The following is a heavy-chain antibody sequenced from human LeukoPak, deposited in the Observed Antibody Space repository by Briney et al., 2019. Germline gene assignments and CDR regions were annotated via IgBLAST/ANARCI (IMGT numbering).Heavy chain of an antibody. Sequence: GESLKISCKGSGYSFTSYWIGWVRQMPGKGLEWMGIIYPSDSDTRYSPSFQGQVTMSVDKSITTAYLQWSSLKASDTAMYYGARIEGNYYYYMDVWGKGTTVTVSS. CDR1: GYSFTSYW. J-gene: IGHJ6*03. CDR2: IYPSDSDT. V-gene: IGHV5-51*01. CDR3: ARIEGNYYYYMDV.